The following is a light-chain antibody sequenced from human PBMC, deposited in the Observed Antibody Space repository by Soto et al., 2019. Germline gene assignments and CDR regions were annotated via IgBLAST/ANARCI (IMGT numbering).Light chain of an antibody. CDR1: QNIGTQ. CDR3: QQSYSSLVYN. J-gene: IGKJ2*01. V-gene: IGKV1-39*01. CDR2: TAS. Sequence: DIQMTQSPSSLSASVGDRVTITCGASQNIGTQLNWYQHKPGKAPTVVIYTASTLQSGVPSRFSGSGSGTDFTLTISSLQPEDAATYYCQQSYSSLVYNFGPGTKLEIK.